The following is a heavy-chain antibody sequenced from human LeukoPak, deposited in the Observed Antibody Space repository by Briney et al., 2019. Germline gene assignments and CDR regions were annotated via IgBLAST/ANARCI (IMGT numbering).Heavy chain of an antibody. CDR3: TTYRPDDY. D-gene: IGHD1-14*01. CDR2: IRYDGSNK. CDR1: GFTFSSCG. V-gene: IGHV3-30*02. Sequence: PGGSLRLSCAASGFTFSSCGMHWVRQAPGKGLEWVAFIRYDGSNKYYADSVKGRFTISRDNSKNTLYLQMNSLKTEDTAVYYCTTYRPDDYWGQGTLVTVSS. J-gene: IGHJ4*02.